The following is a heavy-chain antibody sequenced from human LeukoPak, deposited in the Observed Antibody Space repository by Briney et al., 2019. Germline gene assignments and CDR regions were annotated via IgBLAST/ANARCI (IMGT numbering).Heavy chain of an antibody. V-gene: IGHV3-33*01. CDR2: IWYDGSNK. Sequence: GGSLRFSCAASGFTFSSYGMHWVRQAPGKGLEWVAVIWYDGSNKYYADSVKGRFTISRDNSKNTLYLQMNSLRAEDTAVYYCARVGGDISFDYWGQGTLVTVSS. D-gene: IGHD3-9*01. CDR3: ARVGGDISFDY. CDR1: GFTFSSYG. J-gene: IGHJ4*02.